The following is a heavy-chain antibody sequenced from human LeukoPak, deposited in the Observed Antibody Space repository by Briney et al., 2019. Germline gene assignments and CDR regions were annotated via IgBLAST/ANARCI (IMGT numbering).Heavy chain of an antibody. V-gene: IGHV6-1*01. CDR1: GDSVSSNSAA. CDR2: TYYRPKWYN. D-gene: IGHD6-13*01. CDR3: ARARGYLEN. Sequence: SQTLSLTCAISGDSVSSNSAAWNWIRQSPLRGLEWLGRTYYRPKWYNDYEVSVKSRVTIKPDTSKNQFTLQLNSVTPEDTAVYFCARARGYLENWGQGTLVTVSS. J-gene: IGHJ4*02.